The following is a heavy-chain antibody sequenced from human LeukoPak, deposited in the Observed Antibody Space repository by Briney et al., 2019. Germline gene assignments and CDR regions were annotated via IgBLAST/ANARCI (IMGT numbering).Heavy chain of an antibody. CDR3: AKDRGYSYGYYFDY. V-gene: IGHV3-30*18. Sequence: GGSLRLSCAASGFTFSSYGMHWVRQAPGKGLEWVAVISYDGSNKYYADSVKGRFTISRDNSKNTLYLQMNSLRAEDTAVYYCAKDRGYSYGYYFDYWGQGSLVTVSS. D-gene: IGHD5-18*01. J-gene: IGHJ4*02. CDR1: GFTFSSYG. CDR2: ISYDGSNK.